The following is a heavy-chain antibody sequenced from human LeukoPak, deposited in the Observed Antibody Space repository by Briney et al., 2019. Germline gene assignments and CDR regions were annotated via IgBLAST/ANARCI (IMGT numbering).Heavy chain of an antibody. CDR3: ARDVTYYGADWFDP. CDR1: GFTFSSYG. V-gene: IGHV3-48*04. CDR2: ISSTASTI. D-gene: IGHD4-17*01. Sequence: PGGSLRLSCAASGFTFSSYGMNWVRQAPGKGLEWVSYISSTASTIYYADSVKGRFTISRGNAKNSLFLQMNSLRAEDTAVYYCARDVTYYGADWFDPWGQGTLVTVSS. J-gene: IGHJ5*02.